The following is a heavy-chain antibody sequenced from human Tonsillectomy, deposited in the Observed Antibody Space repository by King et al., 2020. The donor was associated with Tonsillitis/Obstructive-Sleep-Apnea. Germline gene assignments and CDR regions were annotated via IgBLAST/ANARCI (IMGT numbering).Heavy chain of an antibody. CDR3: VREDSSGYSMDY. D-gene: IGHD3-22*01. Sequence: VQLVESGGGLVQPGGSLRLSCAASGFTFSTYWKHWVRQAPGKGLVWVSRVNSDGSSKSYADSVKGRFTISRDNAKNTLYLQMNSLRAEDTAVYYCVREDSSGYSMDYWGQGTLVTVSS. J-gene: IGHJ4*02. CDR2: VNSDGSSK. CDR1: GFTFSTYW. V-gene: IGHV3-74*01.